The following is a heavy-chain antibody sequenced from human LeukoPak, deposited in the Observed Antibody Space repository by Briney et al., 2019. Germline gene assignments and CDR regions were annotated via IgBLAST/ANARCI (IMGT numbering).Heavy chain of an antibody. CDR2: IYPGDSDT. CDR3: AGGYDEDYFDY. CDR1: GYSFTTYW. J-gene: IGHJ4*02. V-gene: IGHV5-51*01. Sequence: GESLKISCKGSGYSFTTYWIGWVRQMPGKGLERMGIIYPGDSDTRYSPSFEGQVTISADKSISTAYLQWSSLKASDTAMYYCAGGYDEDYFDYWGQGTLVTVSS. D-gene: IGHD5-12*01.